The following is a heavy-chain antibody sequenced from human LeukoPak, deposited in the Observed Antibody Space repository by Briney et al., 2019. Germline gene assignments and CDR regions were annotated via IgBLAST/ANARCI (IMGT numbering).Heavy chain of an antibody. CDR2: IYYSGST. J-gene: IGHJ4*02. D-gene: IGHD3-10*01. Sequence: SETLSLTCTVSGDSISSYYWSWIRQPPGKGLEWIGYIYYSGSTNYNPSLKSRVTISVDTSKNQFSLKLSSVTAADTAVYYCARNVVPYGSGSYAIGYWGQGTLITVSS. CDR1: GDSISSYY. V-gene: IGHV4-59*01. CDR3: ARNVVPYGSGSYAIGY.